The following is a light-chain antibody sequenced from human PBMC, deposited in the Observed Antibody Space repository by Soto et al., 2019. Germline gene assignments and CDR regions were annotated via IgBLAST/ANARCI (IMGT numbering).Light chain of an antibody. Sequence: QSVLTQPASVSGSPGQSITISCSGTSSDVGGYDHVSWYQQHPGKGPKLIIHEVDNRPSGVSLRFSGSKSGDTASLTISGLHPEDDADYYCSSYSSSSTLYVFGTGTKVTVL. V-gene: IGLV2-14*01. CDR2: EVD. CDR3: SSYSSSSTLYV. CDR1: SSDVGGYDH. J-gene: IGLJ1*01.